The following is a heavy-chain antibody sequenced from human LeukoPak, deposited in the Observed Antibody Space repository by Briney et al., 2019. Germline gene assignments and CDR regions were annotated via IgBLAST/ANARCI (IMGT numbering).Heavy chain of an antibody. V-gene: IGHV4-34*01. CDR1: GGSFSGYY. Sequence: SETLSLTCAVYGGSFSGYYWSWIRQPPGKGLEWIGEINHSGNTYYNPSLKSRLTILLDTSKSQFSLKLSSVTAADTAVYYCARVDYGNYYYYYMDVWGKGTTVTISS. J-gene: IGHJ6*03. CDR3: ARVDYGNYYYYYMDV. D-gene: IGHD4-17*01. CDR2: INHSGNT.